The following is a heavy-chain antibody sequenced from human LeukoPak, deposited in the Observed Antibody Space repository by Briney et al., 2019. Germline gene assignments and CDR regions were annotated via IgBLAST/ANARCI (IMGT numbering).Heavy chain of an antibody. CDR2: INGGGGNT. Sequence: PGGSLRLSCAASGFTFNSYVMSWVRQAPGKGLEWVSAINGGGGNTYYADSVKGRFTISRDNSKNMVYLQMNSLRAEDTAVYYCARGRKYSYGTYYYGLDVWGQGTTVTVCS. D-gene: IGHD5-18*01. V-gene: IGHV3-23*01. J-gene: IGHJ6*02. CDR1: GFTFNSYV. CDR3: ARGRKYSYGTYYYGLDV.